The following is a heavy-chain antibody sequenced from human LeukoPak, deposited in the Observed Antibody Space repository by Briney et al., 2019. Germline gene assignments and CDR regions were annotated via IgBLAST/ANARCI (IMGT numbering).Heavy chain of an antibody. CDR1: GFTFSSYA. J-gene: IGHJ4*02. D-gene: IGHD3-10*01. CDR2: VSGSGGST. Sequence: GGSLRLSCAASGFTFSSYAMTWVRQAPGKGLEWVSGVSGSGGSTYYADSVKGRFTISRDNSKNTLSLQMNSLRAEDTAVYYCAKTLITMVRGAGWFFDYWGQGTLVTVSS. V-gene: IGHV3-23*01. CDR3: AKTLITMVRGAGWFFDY.